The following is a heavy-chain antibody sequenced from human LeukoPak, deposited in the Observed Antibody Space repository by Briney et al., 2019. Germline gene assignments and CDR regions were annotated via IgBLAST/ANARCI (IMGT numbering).Heavy chain of an antibody. D-gene: IGHD2-15*01. CDR2: ISSDGGSP. CDR3: AREYCRGGSCQYYFDY. V-gene: IGHV3-64*01. CDR1: GFTFSSYA. Sequence: GGSLRLSCAASGFTFSSYAMHWVRQAPGKGLEYVSGISSDGGSPFHVNSVKGRFTISRDNSKNTLYLQMGSLRAEDMAVYYCAREYCRGGSCQYYFDYWGQGTLVTVSS. J-gene: IGHJ4*02.